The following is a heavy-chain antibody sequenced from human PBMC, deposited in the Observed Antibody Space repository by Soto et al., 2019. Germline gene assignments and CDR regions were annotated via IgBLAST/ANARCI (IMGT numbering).Heavy chain of an antibody. CDR1: GGTFSSYA. J-gene: IGHJ4*02. CDR3: ARGDSSNWNYHFDY. Sequence: QVQLGQSGAEVKKPGSSVKVSCKASGGTFSSYAISWVRQAPGQGLEWMGGVTPIFGTANYAQKFQGRVTITADESTSTAYMELSSLRSEDTAVYYCARGDSSNWNYHFDYWGQGTLVTVSS. CDR2: VTPIFGTA. D-gene: IGHD1-7*01. V-gene: IGHV1-69*01.